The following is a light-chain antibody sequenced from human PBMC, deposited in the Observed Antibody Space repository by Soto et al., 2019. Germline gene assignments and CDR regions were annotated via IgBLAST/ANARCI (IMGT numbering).Light chain of an antibody. CDR2: KNN. Sequence: QAVVTQPPSASGTPGQRVTISCSGSSSNIGNFYVYWYQQLPETAPKLLIYKNNQRPLGVPDRFSGSKSGTSASLAISGLRSEDEADYYCAAWDDSLSGPGVFGGGTQLTVL. CDR3: AAWDDSLSGPGV. J-gene: IGLJ7*01. CDR1: SSNIGNFY. V-gene: IGLV1-47*01.